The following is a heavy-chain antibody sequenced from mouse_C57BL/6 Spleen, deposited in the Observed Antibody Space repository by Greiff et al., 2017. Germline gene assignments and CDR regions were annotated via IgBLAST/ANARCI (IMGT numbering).Heavy chain of an antibody. V-gene: IGHV3-6*01. J-gene: IGHJ1*03. CDR3: ARVEIYYGNSWYFDV. CDR1: GYSITSGYY. D-gene: IGHD2-1*01. CDR2: ISYDGSN. Sequence: EVKLQESGPGLVKPSQSLSLTCSVTGYSITSGYYWNWIRQFPGNKLEWMGYISYDGSNNYNPSLKNRISITRDTSKNQFFLKLNSVTTEDTATYYCARVEIYYGNSWYFDVWGTGTTVTVSS.